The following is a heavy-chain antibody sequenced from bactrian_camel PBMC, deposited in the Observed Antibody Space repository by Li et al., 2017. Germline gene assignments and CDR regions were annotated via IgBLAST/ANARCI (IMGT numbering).Heavy chain of an antibody. CDR1: GSPEPRYTYGRAC. J-gene: IGHJ4*01. Sequence: HVQLVESGGGSVQAGGSLRLSCAAPGSPEPRYTYGRACEGWFRQAPGKEREGVAAVDSDGSTSYADSVKGRFTIFQDNAKNTLYLQMNSLKPEDTAMYYCAATRLGLCGDLLRRSQAAYWGRGTQVTVS. V-gene: IGHV3S55*01. CDR2: VDSDGST. CDR3: AATRLGLCGDLLRRSQAAY. D-gene: IGHD1*01.